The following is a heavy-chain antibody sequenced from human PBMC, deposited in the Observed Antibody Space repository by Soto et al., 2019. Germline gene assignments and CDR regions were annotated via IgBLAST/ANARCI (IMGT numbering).Heavy chain of an antibody. Sequence: GGSLRLSCAASGFTFSNAWMSWVRQAPGKGLEWVGRIKSKTDGGTTDYAAPVKGRFTISRDDSKNTLYLQMNSLKTEDTAVYYCTTPSAAGTYYYYMDVWGKGTTVTVSS. V-gene: IGHV3-15*01. D-gene: IGHD6-13*01. J-gene: IGHJ6*03. CDR3: TTPSAAGTYYYYMDV. CDR2: IKSKTDGGTT. CDR1: GFTFSNAW.